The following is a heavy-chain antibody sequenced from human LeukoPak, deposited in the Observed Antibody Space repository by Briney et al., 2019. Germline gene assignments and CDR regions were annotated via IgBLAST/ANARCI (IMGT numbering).Heavy chain of an antibody. Sequence: SETLSLTCTVSGGSISSYYWSWIRQSPGKGLEWIGEITYNGVTNYNPSLKVTISVDTSKSLFSLKLSSVTAADTAVYFCTRSGLTGMRTYPRTPSYYYGMTSGAKGPRSPSP. D-gene: IGHD1/OR15-1a*01. CDR2: ITYNGVT. CDR1: GGSISSYY. CDR3: TRSGLTGMRTYPRTPSYYYGMTS. J-gene: IGHJ6*02. V-gene: IGHV4-34*01.